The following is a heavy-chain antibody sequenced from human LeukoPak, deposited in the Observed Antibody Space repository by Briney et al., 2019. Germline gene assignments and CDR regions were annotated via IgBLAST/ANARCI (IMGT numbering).Heavy chain of an antibody. V-gene: IGHV1-69*04. CDR3: ARDPSSDIVASPFDY. Sequence: ASVKVSCKASGYTFTSYDINWVRQAPGQGLEWMGRIIPILGIANYAQKFQGRVTITADKSTSTAYMELSSLRSEDTAVYYCARDPSSDIVASPFDYWGQGTLVTVSS. CDR1: GYTFTSYD. CDR2: IIPILGIA. D-gene: IGHD5-12*01. J-gene: IGHJ4*02.